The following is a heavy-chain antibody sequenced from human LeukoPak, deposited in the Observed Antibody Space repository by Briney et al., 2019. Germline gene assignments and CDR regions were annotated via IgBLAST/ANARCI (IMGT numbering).Heavy chain of an antibody. CDR1: GFTFSNYW. D-gene: IGHD5-12*01. CDR2: INSDGSST. J-gene: IGHJ4*02. CDR3: ARGDGYAQRD. V-gene: IGHV3-74*01. Sequence: GGSLRLSCAASGFTFSNYWMSWVRQAPGKGLVWVSRINSDGSSTSYADSVKGRLTISRDNAKNTLYLQMNSLRVEDTAVYYCARGDGYAQRDWGQGTLVTLSS.